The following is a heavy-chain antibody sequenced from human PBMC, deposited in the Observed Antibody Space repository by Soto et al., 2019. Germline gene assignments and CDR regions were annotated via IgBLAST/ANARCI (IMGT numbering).Heavy chain of an antibody. V-gene: IGHV4-31*03. CDR3: AREYTYGSNFFDC. Sequence: QVQLQESGPGLVKPSQTLCLTCTVSGGSISSSAYYWSWSRQHPGKGLEWIGYISHSGSTYYNPSLKSRVIISVDTSKNQFSLSLTSVTAADTAVYFCAREYTYGSNFFDCWGQGALVTVSS. J-gene: IGHJ4*02. D-gene: IGHD5-18*01. CDR1: GGSISSSAYY. CDR2: ISHSGST.